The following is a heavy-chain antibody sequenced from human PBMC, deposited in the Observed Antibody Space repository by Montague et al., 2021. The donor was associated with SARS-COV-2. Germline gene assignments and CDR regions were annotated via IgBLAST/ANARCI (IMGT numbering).Heavy chain of an antibody. CDR3: VREKAGGLRNVFDI. CDR2: IYHSGTT. Sequence: SETLSLTCTVSGFSIGSGYYWGWIRQPPGKGLERMGSIYHSGTTYYHPSLQRRPTMSIDTSTNPFSLRLTSVTAADTAVFFCVREKAGGLRNVFDIWGQGTTVTVSS. J-gene: IGHJ3*02. CDR1: GFSIGSGYY. V-gene: IGHV4-38-2*02.